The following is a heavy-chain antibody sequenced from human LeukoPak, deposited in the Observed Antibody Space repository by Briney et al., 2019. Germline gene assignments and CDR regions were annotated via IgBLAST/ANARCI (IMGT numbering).Heavy chain of an antibody. CDR2: ISGSGGTT. D-gene: IGHD3-22*01. Sequence: GGSLRLSCAASGFTFSSYSMNWVRQAPGKGLEWVSAISGSGGTTYYADSVKGRFTISRDNSKNTLYQQMNSLRAEDTAVYYCAKDSLTYYYDSSGYYQFGWFDPWGQGTLVTVSS. J-gene: IGHJ5*02. CDR1: GFTFSSYS. CDR3: AKDSLTYYYDSSGYYQFGWFDP. V-gene: IGHV3-23*01.